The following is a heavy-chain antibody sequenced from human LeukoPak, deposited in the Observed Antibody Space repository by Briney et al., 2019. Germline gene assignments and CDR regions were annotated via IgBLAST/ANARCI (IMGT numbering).Heavy chain of an antibody. J-gene: IGHJ4*02. Sequence: GGSLRLSCAASGFTFSSFEMKWVRQAPGKGLEWVSYISSGGSTIYYADSVKGRFTISRDNSKNTLYLQMNSLRAEDTAIYYCAKESSLLRGPTVIYYFDFWGQGTLVTVSS. V-gene: IGHV3-48*03. D-gene: IGHD3-10*01. CDR3: AKESSLLRGPTVIYYFDF. CDR1: GFTFSSFE. CDR2: ISSGGSTI.